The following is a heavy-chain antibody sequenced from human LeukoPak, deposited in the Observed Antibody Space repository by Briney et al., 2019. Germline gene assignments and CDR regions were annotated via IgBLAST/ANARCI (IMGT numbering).Heavy chain of an antibody. CDR1: GDSVSSNSAA. V-gene: IGHV6-1*01. Sequence: SQTLSLTCAISGDSVSSNSAAWNWIRQSPSRGLEWLGRAYYRSKWYIEYTVSVKSRIAINPDTSKNQFSLRLNSVSPDDTALYYCTRGPAGTAAFDMWGHGTMVTVSS. CDR3: TRGPAGTAAFDM. D-gene: IGHD6-13*01. CDR2: AYYRSKWYI. J-gene: IGHJ3*02.